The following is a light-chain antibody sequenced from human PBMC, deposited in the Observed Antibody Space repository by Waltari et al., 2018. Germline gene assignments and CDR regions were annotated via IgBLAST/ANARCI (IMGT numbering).Light chain of an antibody. Sequence: QSALTQPASMSGSPGQSITISCHGPDNDIATYNYVSWYQQHPGKVPKLIIYDVTLRPSGVSYRFSGSKSGNTASLSISALQAEDEAGYYCSSYTTRGTVVFGGGTTLTV. CDR2: DVT. J-gene: IGLJ2*01. CDR3: SSYTTRGTVV. V-gene: IGLV2-14*01. CDR1: DNDIATYNY.